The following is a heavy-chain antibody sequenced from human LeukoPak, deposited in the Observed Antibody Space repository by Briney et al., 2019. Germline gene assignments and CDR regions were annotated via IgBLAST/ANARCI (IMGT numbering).Heavy chain of an antibody. D-gene: IGHD6-6*01. CDR2: IYYSGST. CDR1: GGSISSYY. V-gene: IGHV4-59*01. Sequence: SETLSLTCTVSGGSISSYYWSWIRQPPGRGLEWIGYIYYSGSTNYNPSLKSRVTISVDTSKNQFSLKLSSVTAADTAVYYCAKRSSSSDWYFDLWGRGTLVTVSS. J-gene: IGHJ2*01. CDR3: AKRSSSSDWYFDL.